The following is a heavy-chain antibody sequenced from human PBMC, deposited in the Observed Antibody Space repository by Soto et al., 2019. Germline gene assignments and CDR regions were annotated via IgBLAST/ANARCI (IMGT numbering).Heavy chain of an antibody. V-gene: IGHV3-21*01. CDR3: ARVVTMVRGSEHYYYYYYMDV. CDR1: GFTFSSYS. J-gene: IGHJ6*03. CDR2: ISSSSSYI. D-gene: IGHD3-10*01. Sequence: GGSLRLSCAASGFTFSSYSMNWVRQAPGKGLEWVSSISSSSSYIYYADSVKGRFTISRDNAKNSLYLQMNSLRAEDTAVYYCARVVTMVRGSEHYYYYYYMDVWGKGTTVTVSS.